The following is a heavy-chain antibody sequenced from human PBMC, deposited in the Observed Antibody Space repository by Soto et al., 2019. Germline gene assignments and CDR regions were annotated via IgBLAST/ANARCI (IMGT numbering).Heavy chain of an antibody. V-gene: IGHV3-23*01. J-gene: IGHJ5*02. D-gene: IGHD1-26*01. CDR2: VSGSGGST. CDR1: GFTFSSYA. CDR3: AKGRSGSYYLDWFDP. Sequence: GGSLRLSCAASGFTFSSYAMGWVRQAPGKGLEWVSAVSGSGGSTYYADSVKGRFTISRDNSKNTLYLQMNSLRAEDTAVYYCAKGRSGSYYLDWFDPWGQGTLVTVSS.